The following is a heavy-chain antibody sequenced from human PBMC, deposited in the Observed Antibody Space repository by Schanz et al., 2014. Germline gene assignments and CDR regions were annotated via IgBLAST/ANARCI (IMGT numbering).Heavy chain of an antibody. CDR1: GYTFNTYG. Sequence: QILLVQPGPEVKKPGASVKVSCKASGYTFNTYGLNWVRQAPGQGLEWMGWMNPNSGNTGYAQKFQGRVTMTRNTSISTAYMDVSSLRSEDTAVYYCASSGAGYSSSWDFDYWGQGTLVTVSS. J-gene: IGHJ4*02. CDR2: MNPNSGNT. V-gene: IGHV1-8*02. CDR3: ASSGAGYSSSWDFDY. D-gene: IGHD6-13*01.